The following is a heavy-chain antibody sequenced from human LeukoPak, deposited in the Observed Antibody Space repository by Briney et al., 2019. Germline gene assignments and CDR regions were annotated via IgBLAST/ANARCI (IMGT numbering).Heavy chain of an antibody. Sequence: SETLSLTCTVSGGSISSYYWSWIRQPPGKGLEWIGYIYYSGSTNYNRSLKSRVTISVDTSKNQFSLKLSSVTAAATAVYYCARDIGAAAAPYWYFDLWGRGTLVTVSS. CDR2: IYYSGST. CDR3: ARDIGAAAAPYWYFDL. CDR1: GGSISSYY. D-gene: IGHD6-13*01. J-gene: IGHJ2*01. V-gene: IGHV4-59*01.